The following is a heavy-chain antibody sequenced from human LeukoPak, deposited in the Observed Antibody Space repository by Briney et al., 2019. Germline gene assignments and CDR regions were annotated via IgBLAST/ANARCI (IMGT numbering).Heavy chain of an antibody. V-gene: IGHV4-34*01. CDR2: INHSGST. CDR3: ALAHYYYYMDV. Sequence: PSETLSLTCAAYGVSFSGYYWGWIRQPPGKGLEWIGEINHSGSTNYNPSLKSRVTISVDTSMTHFSLKLASVTAADTAMYYCALAHYYYYMDVWGKGTTVTISS. CDR1: GVSFSGYY. J-gene: IGHJ6*03.